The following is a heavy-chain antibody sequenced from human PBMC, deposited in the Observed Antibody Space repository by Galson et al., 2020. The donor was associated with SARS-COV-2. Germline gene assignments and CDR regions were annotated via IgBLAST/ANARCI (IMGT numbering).Heavy chain of an antibody. CDR3: TTDRMNANWMT. D-gene: IGHD1-1*01. J-gene: IGHJ5*02. CDR2: IKKKSDGGTT. V-gene: IGHV3-15*05. CDR1: GFIFSKAW. Sequence: GGSLRLSCEGSGFIFSKAWMSWVRQAPGKGLEWLGRIKKKSDGGTTEYAAPVEGRLIISRDDSKDTVYLQINSLKIDDTGVYYCTTDRMNANWMTWGQGTLVTVSS.